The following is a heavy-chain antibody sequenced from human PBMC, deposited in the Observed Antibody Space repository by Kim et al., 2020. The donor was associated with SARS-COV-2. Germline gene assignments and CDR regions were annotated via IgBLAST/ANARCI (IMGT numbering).Heavy chain of an antibody. D-gene: IGHD6-13*01. J-gene: IGHJ6*01. CDR1: GGSISSSSYY. Sequence: SETLSLTCTVSGGSISSSSYYWGWLRQPPGKGREWIGSNYYSGSSYYNPSLKSRVTISVATSKNQFSLKLSSVTAAATAVYSCAGEDSSSLRLYYYYGM. CDR3: AGEDSSSLRLYYYYGM. CDR2: NYYSGSS. V-gene: IGHV4-39*01.